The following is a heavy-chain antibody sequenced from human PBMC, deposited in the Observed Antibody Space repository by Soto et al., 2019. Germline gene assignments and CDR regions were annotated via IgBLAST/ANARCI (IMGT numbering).Heavy chain of an antibody. D-gene: IGHD2-15*01. CDR1: VGSISIGGYA. V-gene: IGHV4-30-2*01. J-gene: IGHJ6*01. Sequence: SETLSVTCAFSVGSISIGGYAWSWIRQPPGKGLEWIGYIYHSGITYYNPSLKSRVTISVDRSKNQLSLKLSSVTAADTAVYYCARGVVQLYGMDVWGQGTTVTVSS. CDR3: ARGVVQLYGMDV. CDR2: IYHSGIT.